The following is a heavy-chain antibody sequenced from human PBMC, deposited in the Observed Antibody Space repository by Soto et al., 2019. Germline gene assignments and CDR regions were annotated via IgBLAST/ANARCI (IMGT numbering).Heavy chain of an antibody. CDR2: IYTSGST. J-gene: IGHJ6*02. Sequence: SLTCTVSGGSISSYYWSWIREPAGKGLEWIGRIYTSGSTNYNPSLKSRVTMSVDTSKNQFSLKLSSVTAADTAVYYCASVFGVASSTTGMDVWGQGSTVTVSS. CDR1: GGSISSYY. CDR3: ASVFGVASSTTGMDV. D-gene: IGHD3-3*01. V-gene: IGHV4-4*07.